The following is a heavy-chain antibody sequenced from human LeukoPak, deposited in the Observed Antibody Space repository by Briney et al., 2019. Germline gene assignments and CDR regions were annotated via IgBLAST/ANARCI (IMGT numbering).Heavy chain of an antibody. D-gene: IGHD6-6*01. CDR2: ISGSGGST. J-gene: IGHJ4*02. V-gene: IGHV3-23*01. Sequence: SISGSGGSTYYADSVKGRFTISRDNSKNTLYLQMNSLRAEDTAVYYCARNSIAARNFDYWGQGTLVTVSS. CDR3: ARNSIAARNFDY.